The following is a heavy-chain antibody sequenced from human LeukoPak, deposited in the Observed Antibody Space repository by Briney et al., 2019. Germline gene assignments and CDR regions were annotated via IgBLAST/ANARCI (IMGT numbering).Heavy chain of an antibody. J-gene: IGHJ4*02. D-gene: IGHD3-22*01. CDR3: ARAPTYYYDSSAYGFDD. Sequence: APVKVSCKASGYTFTNFVIIGVRQAPGQGLEWMGWITTNNGNTNYAQKLLGRVTMTTDTSTTTAYMELRSLRSDVSAVYYCARAPTYYYDSSAYGFDDWGQGTLVTVSS. CDR2: ITTNNGNT. V-gene: IGHV1-18*01. CDR1: GYTFTNFV.